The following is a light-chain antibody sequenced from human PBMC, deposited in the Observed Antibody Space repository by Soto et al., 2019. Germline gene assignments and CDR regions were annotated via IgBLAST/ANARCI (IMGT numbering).Light chain of an antibody. V-gene: IGKV3-15*01. CDR1: QTVTND. CDR2: AAS. Sequence: EIVMTQSPVTLSVSPGERATLFCRASQTVTNDLAWYQQKPGHPPRLLIYAASTRATGLPARFSGSGSGTEFTLTISSLQSEDVAVYYCQQYHGWPSLTFGGGNKVEIK. J-gene: IGKJ4*01. CDR3: QQYHGWPSLT.